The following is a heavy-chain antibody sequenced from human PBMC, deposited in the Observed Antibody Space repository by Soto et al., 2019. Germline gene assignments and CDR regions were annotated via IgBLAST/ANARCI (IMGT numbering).Heavy chain of an antibody. CDR2: INSDGSST. V-gene: IGHV3-74*01. D-gene: IGHD3-22*01. Sequence: PGGSLRLSCAASGFTFSSYWMHWVRQAPGKGLVWVSRINSDGSSTSYADSVKGRFTISRDNAKNTLYLQMNSLRAEDTAVYYCARGYYDSSGIDYWGQGTLVTVSS. CDR1: GFTFSSYW. CDR3: ARGYYDSSGIDY. J-gene: IGHJ4*02.